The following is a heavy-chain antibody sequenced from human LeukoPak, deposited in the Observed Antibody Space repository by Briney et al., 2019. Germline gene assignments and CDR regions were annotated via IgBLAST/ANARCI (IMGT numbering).Heavy chain of an antibody. CDR1: GFTFSYHA. CDR3: ARDNGVSSSSPLDS. CDR2: ISSDGSTT. V-gene: IGHV3-64*01. J-gene: IGHJ4*02. Sequence: GGSLRPSCAASGFTFSYHAMHWVRPAPGEGLEHVSVISSDGSTTHYANSVKGRFTISRDNSKNTLYLQMGSLKSEDIAVYYCARDNGVSSSSPLDSWGQGTLVTVSS. D-gene: IGHD6-6*01.